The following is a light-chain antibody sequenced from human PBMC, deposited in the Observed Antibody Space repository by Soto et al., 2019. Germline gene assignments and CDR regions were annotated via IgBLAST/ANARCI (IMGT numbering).Light chain of an antibody. CDR1: SGHSNYA. V-gene: IGLV4-69*01. CDR3: QTWGTGIVV. Sequence: QLVLTQSPSASASLGASVKLTCTLSSGHSNYAIAWHQQRPEKGPRYLMKLNSAGSHNKGAGIPDRFSGSSSGAERYLTISSLQSEDEADYYCQTWGTGIVVFGGGTKVTVL. J-gene: IGLJ2*01. CDR2: LNSAGSH.